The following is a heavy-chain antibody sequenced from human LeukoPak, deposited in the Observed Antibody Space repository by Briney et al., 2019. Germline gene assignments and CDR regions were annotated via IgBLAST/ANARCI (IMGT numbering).Heavy chain of an antibody. CDR2: IKQDGTEK. CDR1: GFTFSSYW. J-gene: IGHJ3*01. CDR3: AKAIVSYYGSGRDDAFDV. D-gene: IGHD3-10*01. V-gene: IGHV3-7*05. Sequence: PGGSLRLSCAASGFTFSSYWMSWVRQAPGEGLEWVANIKQDGTEKYYMDSVKGRFSISRDNAKNSLYLQMNTLRAEDTALYYCAKAIVSYYGSGRDDAFDVWGQGTMVTVSS.